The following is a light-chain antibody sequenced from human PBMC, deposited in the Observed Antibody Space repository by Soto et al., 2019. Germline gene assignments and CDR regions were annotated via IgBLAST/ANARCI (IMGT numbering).Light chain of an antibody. CDR2: QVS. J-gene: IGKJ4*01. Sequence: VMTQSPVPLPVTLGQPASLSCRSSQSLVFRDGNTYLNWFQQRPGQSPRRLIYQVSNLGSGVPDRFSGSGSGTDFTLKISSLEAEDVAVYYCVQGTQWPGTFGGGTKVDIK. V-gene: IGKV2-30*01. CDR1: QSLVFRDGNTY. CDR3: VQGTQWPGT.